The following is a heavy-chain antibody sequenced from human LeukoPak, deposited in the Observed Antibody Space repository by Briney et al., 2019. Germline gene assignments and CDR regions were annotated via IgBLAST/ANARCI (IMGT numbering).Heavy chain of an antibody. D-gene: IGHD3-10*02. CDR3: AELGITMIGGV. CDR2: VSASGTKT. Sequence: PGGSLRLSCAASGFTFSDYAMSWVRQAPGKGLDWVSGVSASGTKTYYADSVKGRFTISRDNAKNSLYLQMNSLRAEDTAVYYCAELGITMIGGVWGKGTTVTISS. CDR1: GFTFSDYA. J-gene: IGHJ6*04. V-gene: IGHV3-23*01.